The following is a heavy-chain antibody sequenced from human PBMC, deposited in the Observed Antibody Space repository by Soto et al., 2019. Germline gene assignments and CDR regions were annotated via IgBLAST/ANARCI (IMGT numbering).Heavy chain of an antibody. J-gene: IGHJ4*02. D-gene: IGHD6-13*01. CDR3: ARGKGAYSSNWYVSGTYYYDY. V-gene: IGHV4-34*01. Sequence: PSETLSLTCAVYSGSFSGYYWSWIRQPPGKGLEWIGEINHSGSTNYNPSLKSRVTISVDTSKNQFSLKLSSVTAADTAVYYCARGKGAYSSNWYVSGTYYYDYWSQGTLVTVSS. CDR1: SGSFSGYY. CDR2: INHSGST.